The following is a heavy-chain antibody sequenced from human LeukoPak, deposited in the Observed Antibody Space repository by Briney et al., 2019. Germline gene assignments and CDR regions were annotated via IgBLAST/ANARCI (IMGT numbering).Heavy chain of an antibody. Sequence: GGSLRLSCAASGFTFSSYSMNWVRQAPGKGLEWVSYISSSSSTIYYADSVKGRFTISRDNSKNTLYLQMNSLRAEDTAVYYCAKDGGIAVAGTVDYWGQGTLVTVSS. CDR1: GFTFSSYS. D-gene: IGHD6-19*01. CDR3: AKDGGIAVAGTVDY. J-gene: IGHJ4*02. CDR2: ISSSSSTI. V-gene: IGHV3-48*01.